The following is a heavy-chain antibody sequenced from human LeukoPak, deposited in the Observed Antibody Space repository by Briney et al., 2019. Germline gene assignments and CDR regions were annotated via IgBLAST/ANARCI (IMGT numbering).Heavy chain of an antibody. CDR3: ARSPTSFSALGEWFVYYYMDV. CDR2: ISAYNVNT. J-gene: IGHJ6*03. V-gene: IGHV1-18*01. D-gene: IGHD3-10*01. CDR1: GYTFTSYV. Sequence: ASVKVSCKASGYTFTSYVISWVRQAPGQGLEWMGWISAYNVNTNYAQKLQGRVTMTTDTSTSPAYMELRSLRSDDTAVYYCARSPTSFSALGEWFVYYYMDVWGKGTTVTVSS.